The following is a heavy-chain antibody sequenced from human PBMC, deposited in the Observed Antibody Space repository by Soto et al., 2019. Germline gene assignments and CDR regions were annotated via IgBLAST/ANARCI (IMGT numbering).Heavy chain of an antibody. D-gene: IGHD3-10*01. J-gene: IGHJ5*02. Sequence: PSETLSLTCTVSGGSITGTTNYWVWIRHPPGKGLEWIGTVDYTGSTNYNPSLESRVTISVDTSKNQFSLNLRSVTAADTAVYYCARRTPLYASESSRFDPWGQGALVTVSS. V-gene: IGHV4-39*01. CDR1: GGSITGTTNY. CDR3: ARRTPLYASESSRFDP. CDR2: VDYTGST.